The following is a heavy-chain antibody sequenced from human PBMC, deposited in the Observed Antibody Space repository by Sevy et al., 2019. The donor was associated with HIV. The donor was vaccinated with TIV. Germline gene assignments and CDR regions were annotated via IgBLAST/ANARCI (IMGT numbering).Heavy chain of an antibody. D-gene: IGHD3-3*01. J-gene: IGHJ6*02. Sequence: GGSLRLSCAASGFTFDDYTMHWVSQAPGKGLEWVSLISWDGGSTYYADSVKGRFTISRDNSKYSLYLQMNSLRTEDTALYYCAKGGGGTIFGVETPYYYYGMDVWGQGTTVTVSS. V-gene: IGHV3-43*01. CDR2: ISWDGGST. CDR3: AKGGGGTIFGVETPYYYYGMDV. CDR1: GFTFDDYT.